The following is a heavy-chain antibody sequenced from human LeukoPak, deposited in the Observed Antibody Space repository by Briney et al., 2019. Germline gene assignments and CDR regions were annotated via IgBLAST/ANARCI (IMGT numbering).Heavy chain of an antibody. Sequence: GASVKVSCKASGYTFTSYGISWVRQAPGQGLEWMGWINPNSGGTNYAQKFQGRVTMTRDTSISTAYMELSRLRSDDTAVYYCARAARGYSYAFWGQGTLVTVSS. CDR3: ARAARGYSYAF. CDR2: INPNSGGT. J-gene: IGHJ4*02. CDR1: GYTFTSYG. V-gene: IGHV1-2*02. D-gene: IGHD5-18*01.